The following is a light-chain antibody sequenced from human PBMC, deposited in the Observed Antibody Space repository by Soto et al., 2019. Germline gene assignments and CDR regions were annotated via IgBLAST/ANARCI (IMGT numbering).Light chain of an antibody. CDR1: RNIFSNY. CDR3: QQYGRSWT. J-gene: IGKJ1*01. CDR2: GAS. V-gene: IGKV3-20*01. Sequence: TQSPSSLSASVGDRVTLRCRASRNIFSNYLAWYQQKPGQAPRLLIYGASTRATGIADRFSGGGSGTDFTLTISRLEPEDFAVYNGQQYGRSWTFGQGTKVDIK.